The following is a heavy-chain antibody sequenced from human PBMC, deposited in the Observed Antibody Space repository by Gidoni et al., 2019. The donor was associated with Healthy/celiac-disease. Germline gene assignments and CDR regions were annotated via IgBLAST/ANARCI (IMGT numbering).Heavy chain of an antibody. CDR2: INPSSGGT. CDR3: ARGGTTIFGVGIDP. J-gene: IGHJ5*02. Sequence: QVQLVQSGAEVKKPGASVKVSCKASGYTFTGYYLHWGRQAPGKGLEWMGWINPSSGGTNYAQKFQGWVTMTRDTSISTAYMELSRLRSDDTAVYYCARGGTTIFGVGIDPWGQGTLVTVSS. D-gene: IGHD3-3*01. V-gene: IGHV1-2*04. CDR1: GYTFTGYY.